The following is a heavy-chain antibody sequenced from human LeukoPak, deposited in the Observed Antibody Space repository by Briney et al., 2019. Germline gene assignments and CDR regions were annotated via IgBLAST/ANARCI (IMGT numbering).Heavy chain of an antibody. Sequence: GGSLRLFCAASGFSFSDHYMDWVRQAPGKGLEWVGRTRNKANGYTTAYAASVKGTFTVSRDASNNSLYMEMKSMQPDDIAVYFCVRDSWTVRNSAFDLWGQGTMVTVSS. CDR3: VRDSWTVRNSAFDL. CDR1: GFSFSDHY. V-gene: IGHV3-72*01. D-gene: IGHD4-17*01. J-gene: IGHJ3*01. CDR2: TRNKANGYTT.